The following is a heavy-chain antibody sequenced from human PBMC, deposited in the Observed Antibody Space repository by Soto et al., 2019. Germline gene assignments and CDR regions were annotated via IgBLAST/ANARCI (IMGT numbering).Heavy chain of an antibody. V-gene: IGHV1-3*01. CDR3: ARRPLLESHFDY. Sequence: QVHLVQSGAEARKPGASVNVSCMASGFSLNTYVVHWVRQAPGQGLEWMGWVNAASGNTQTSQKFQGRLTLTRDTPANTAYMELSSLRTEDTAVYFCARRPLLESHFDYWGQGTLVAVSS. J-gene: IGHJ4*02. CDR2: VNAASGNT. CDR1: GFSLNTYV.